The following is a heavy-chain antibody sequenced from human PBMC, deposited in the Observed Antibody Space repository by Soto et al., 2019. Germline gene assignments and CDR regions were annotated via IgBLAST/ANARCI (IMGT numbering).Heavy chain of an antibody. CDR1: GGSFSGYY. CDR3: ARGRMGMFHSNNWFDT. J-gene: IGHJ5*02. V-gene: IGHV4-34*01. Sequence: KTSETLSLTCAVYGGSFSGYYWSWIRQPPGKGLEWIGEINHSGSTNYNPSLKSRVAISVDTSKNQFSLKLSSVTAADTAVYYCARGRMGMFHSNNWFDTWGQGTLVTVSS. D-gene: IGHD1-26*01. CDR2: INHSGST.